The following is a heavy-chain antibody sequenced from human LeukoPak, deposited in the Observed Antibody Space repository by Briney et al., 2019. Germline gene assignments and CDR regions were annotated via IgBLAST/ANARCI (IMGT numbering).Heavy chain of an antibody. J-gene: IGHJ4*02. CDR2: IYHSGST. D-gene: IGHD2-2*01. V-gene: IGHV4-30-2*01. CDR1: GGSISSGGYY. Sequence: PSETLSLTCTVSGGSISSGGYYWSWIRQPPGKGLEWIGYIYHSGSTYYNPSLKSRVTISVGRSKNQFSLKLSSVTAADTAVYYCARVGGPAAIPDWGQGTLVTVSS. CDR3: ARVGGPAAIPD.